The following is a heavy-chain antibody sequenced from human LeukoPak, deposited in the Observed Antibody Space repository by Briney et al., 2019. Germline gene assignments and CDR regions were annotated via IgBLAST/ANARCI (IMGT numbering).Heavy chain of an antibody. CDR1: GYTFTSYD. J-gene: IGHJ6*04. CDR2: MNPNSGNT. D-gene: IGHD6-13*01. Sequence: ASVKVSCKASGYTFTSYDINWVRQATGQGLEWMGWMNPNSGNTGYAQKFQGRVTMTRNTSISTAYMELSSLRSEDTAVYYCAIAAAGKGSMDVWGKGTTVTVSS. CDR3: AIAAAGKGSMDV. V-gene: IGHV1-8*01.